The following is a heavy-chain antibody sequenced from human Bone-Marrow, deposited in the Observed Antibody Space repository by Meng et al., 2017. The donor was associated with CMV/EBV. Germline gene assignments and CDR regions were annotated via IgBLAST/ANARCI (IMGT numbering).Heavy chain of an antibody. Sequence: SETLSLTCTVSGGSVSSGSYYWSWIRQPPGKGLEWIGYIYYSGSTNYNPSLKSRVTISVDTSKNQFSLKLSSVTAADTAVYYCAKSTYCGGDCSYYYYYGMDVWGQGTTVTVSS. D-gene: IGHD2-21*01. CDR1: GGSVSSGSYY. V-gene: IGHV4-61*01. CDR2: IYYSGST. J-gene: IGHJ6*02. CDR3: AKSTYCGGDCSYYYYYGMDV.